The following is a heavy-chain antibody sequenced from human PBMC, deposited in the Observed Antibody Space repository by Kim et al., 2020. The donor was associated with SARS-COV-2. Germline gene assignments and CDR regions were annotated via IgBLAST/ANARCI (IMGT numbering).Heavy chain of an antibody. CDR1: GFTFSSYA. V-gene: IGHV3-23*01. D-gene: IGHD3-22*01. CDR3: AKDEGYYYDSSGPLDYFDY. CDR2: ISGSGGST. J-gene: IGHJ4*02. Sequence: GGSLRLSCAASGFTFSSYAMSWVRQAPGKGLEWVSAISGSGGSTYYADSVKGRFTISRDNSKNTLYLQMNSLRAEDTAVYYCAKDEGYYYDSSGPLDYFDYWGQGTLVTVSS.